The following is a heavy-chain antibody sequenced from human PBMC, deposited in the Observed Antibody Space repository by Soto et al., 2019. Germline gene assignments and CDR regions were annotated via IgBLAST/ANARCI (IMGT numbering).Heavy chain of an antibody. Sequence: QVHLQQWGAGLLKPSETLSLTCAVYGGSFIGYYWSWIRQPPGKGLGWIGEINHSGSTNYNPSLKSRVTISVDTSKSQFSLKLSSVTAADTAVYYCAATYYDFWSGYKILYYFDFWGQGTLVTVSS. CDR2: INHSGST. CDR1: GGSFIGYY. J-gene: IGHJ4*02. D-gene: IGHD3-3*01. V-gene: IGHV4-34*01. CDR3: AATYYDFWSGYKILYYFDF.